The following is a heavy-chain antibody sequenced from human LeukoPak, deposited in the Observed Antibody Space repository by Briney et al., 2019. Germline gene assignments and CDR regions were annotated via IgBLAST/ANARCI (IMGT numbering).Heavy chain of an antibody. CDR2: LIPIFGTA. Sequence: ASVKVSCKASGGTFSSYAISWVRQAPGQGLEWMGGLIPIFGTANYAQKFQGRVTITADESTSTAYMELSSLRSEDTAVYYCASHLIVLMVYATDYYYYGMDVWGQGTTVTVSS. J-gene: IGHJ6*02. CDR1: GGTFSSYA. D-gene: IGHD2-8*01. CDR3: ASHLIVLMVYATDYYYYGMDV. V-gene: IGHV1-69*01.